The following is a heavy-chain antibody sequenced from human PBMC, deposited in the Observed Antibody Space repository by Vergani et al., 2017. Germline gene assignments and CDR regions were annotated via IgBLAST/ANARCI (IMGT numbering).Heavy chain of an antibody. J-gene: IGHJ6*02. CDR1: GGSISSSNW. CDR3: ARDIRYYDILTGYYFYYYYYGMDV. CDR2: IYHSGST. Sequence: QVQLQESGPGLVKPSQTLSLTCTVSGGSISSSNWWSWVRQPPGKGLEWIGEIYHSGSTNYNPSLKSRVTISVDKSKNQFSLKLSSVTAADTAVYYCARDIRYYDILTGYYFYYYYYGMDVWGQGTTVTVSS. V-gene: IGHV4-4*02. D-gene: IGHD3-9*01.